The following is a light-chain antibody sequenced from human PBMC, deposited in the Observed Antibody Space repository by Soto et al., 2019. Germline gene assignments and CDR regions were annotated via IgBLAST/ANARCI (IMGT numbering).Light chain of an antibody. V-gene: IGKV1-5*01. J-gene: IGKJ1*01. CDR2: DAS. CDR3: QHYNSYSEA. CDR1: QSISSW. Sequence: DIQMTQSPSTLSASVGDRVIITCRASQSISSWLAWYQQKPGKAPKLLIYDASSLESGVPSRFSGSGSGTEFTLTISSLQPDDFATYYCQHYNSYSEAFGQGTKVAIK.